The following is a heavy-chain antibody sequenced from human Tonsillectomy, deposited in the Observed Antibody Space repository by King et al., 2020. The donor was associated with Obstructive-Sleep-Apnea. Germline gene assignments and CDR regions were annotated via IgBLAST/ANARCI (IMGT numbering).Heavy chain of an antibody. CDR3: ARTNPDYDSSGYSFDY. CDR1: WFLLSNARMG. Sequence: TLKESGPVLVKPTETLTLTCTVSWFLLSNARMGLSWIRPPPGKGLEWLAYIFSNGDNSYRTSLNSRLTISKDTSKSQLILNITNMDPVDTATYYCARTNPDYDSSGYSFDYWGQGTLVTVSS. J-gene: IGHJ4*02. V-gene: IGHV2-26*01. CDR2: IFSNGDN. D-gene: IGHD3-22*01.